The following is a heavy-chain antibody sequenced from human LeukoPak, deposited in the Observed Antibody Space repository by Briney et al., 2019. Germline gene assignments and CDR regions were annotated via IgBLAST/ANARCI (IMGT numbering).Heavy chain of an antibody. CDR3: ARESKQQLAGDFDY. Sequence: PGGSLRLSCAASGFTFSSYNMHWVRQAPGKGLEYISTISTNGGNTYYANSVKGRFTISRDNSKNTLYLQVGSLRAEDTAVYYCARESKQQLAGDFDYWGQGTLVTVSS. D-gene: IGHD6-13*01. J-gene: IGHJ4*02. CDR1: GFTFSSYN. V-gene: IGHV3-64*01. CDR2: ISTNGGNT.